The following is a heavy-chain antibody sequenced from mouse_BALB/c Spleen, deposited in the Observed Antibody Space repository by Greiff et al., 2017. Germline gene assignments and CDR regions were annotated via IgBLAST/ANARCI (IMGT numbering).Heavy chain of an antibody. CDR3: ARDYGNYVWFAY. CDR1: GFTFSSYG. V-gene: IGHV5-6-3*01. J-gene: IGHJ3*01. D-gene: IGHD2-1*01. Sequence: EVQRVESGGGLVQPGGSLKLSCAASGFTFSSYGMSWVRQTPDKRLELVATINSNGGSTYYPDSVKGRFTISRDNAKNTLYLQMSSLKSEDTAMYYCARDYGNYVWFAYWGQGTLVTVSA. CDR2: INSNGGST.